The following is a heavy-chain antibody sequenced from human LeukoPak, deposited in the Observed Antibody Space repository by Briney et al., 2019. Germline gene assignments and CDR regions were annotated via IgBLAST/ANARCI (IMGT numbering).Heavy chain of an antibody. D-gene: IGHD6-6*01. CDR1: GLTLSREG. Sequence: GGSLRLSCVASGLTLSREGLHWVRQAPGKGLEWVSVIYSGGSTYYADSVKGRFTISRDNSKNTLYLQMNSLRAEDTAVYYCARVAARRGYWGQGTLVTVSS. V-gene: IGHV3-66*01. CDR3: ARVAARRGY. J-gene: IGHJ4*02. CDR2: IYSGGST.